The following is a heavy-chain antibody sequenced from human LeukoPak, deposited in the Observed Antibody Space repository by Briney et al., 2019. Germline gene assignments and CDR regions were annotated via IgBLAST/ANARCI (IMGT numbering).Heavy chain of an antibody. CDR3: ARDSRSYLSPYYSDY. J-gene: IGHJ4*02. CDR1: GGTFSSYA. Sequence: SVKVSCKASGGTFSSYAISWVRQAPGQGLEWMGRIIPILGIANYAQKFQGRVTITADKSTSTAYMELSSLRSEDTAVYYCARDSRSYLSPYYSDYWGQGTLVTVSS. CDR2: IIPILGIA. D-gene: IGHD1-26*01. V-gene: IGHV1-69*04.